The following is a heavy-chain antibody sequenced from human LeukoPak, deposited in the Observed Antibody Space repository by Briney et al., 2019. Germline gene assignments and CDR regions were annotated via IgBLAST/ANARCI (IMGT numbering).Heavy chain of an antibody. CDR3: ARRGIVGATRGYNWFDP. CDR1: GYTFTSYW. CDR2: IYPGDSDT. V-gene: IGHV5-51*01. Sequence: GESLKISCKGSGYTFTSYWIGWVRQMPGKGLEWMGIIYPGDSDTRYSPSFQGQVTISADKSISTAYLQWSSLKASDTAMYYCARRGIVGATRGYNWFDPWGQGTLVTVSS. J-gene: IGHJ5*02. D-gene: IGHD1-26*01.